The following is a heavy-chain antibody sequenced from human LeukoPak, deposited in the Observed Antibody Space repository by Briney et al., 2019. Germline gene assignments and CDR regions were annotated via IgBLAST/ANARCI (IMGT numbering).Heavy chain of an antibody. CDR3: ARVISAGDSIWFDP. V-gene: IGHV3-11*01. D-gene: IGHD3/OR15-3a*01. J-gene: IGHJ5*02. CDR1: GFTFSDYY. CDR2: ISSSGSTI. Sequence: GGSLRLSCAASGFTFSDYYMSWIRQAPGKGLEWVSYISSSGSTISYADSVKGRFTISRDNAKNSLYLQMNSLRAEDTAVYYCARVISAGDSIWFDPWGQGTLVTVSS.